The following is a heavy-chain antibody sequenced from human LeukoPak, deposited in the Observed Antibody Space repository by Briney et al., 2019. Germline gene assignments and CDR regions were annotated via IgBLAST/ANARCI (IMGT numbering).Heavy chain of an antibody. CDR3: VREIFGLDY. Sequence: GGSLRLSCAASGFTFSSYWMNWVRQAPGKGLEWVANINRDGSKKYYVDSVKGRFTISRDNAKNSLYLQMNSLRAEDAAVYYCVREIFGLDYWGQGTLDTVSS. J-gene: IGHJ4*02. CDR1: GFTFSSYW. D-gene: IGHD3-10*01. V-gene: IGHV3-7*01. CDR2: INRDGSKK.